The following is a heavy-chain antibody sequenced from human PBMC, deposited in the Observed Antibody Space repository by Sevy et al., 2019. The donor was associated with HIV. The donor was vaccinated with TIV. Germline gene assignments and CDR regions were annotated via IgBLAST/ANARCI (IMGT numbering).Heavy chain of an antibody. CDR3: VRAGGDTVVVSTAIGILIMDV. V-gene: IGHV3-7*04. CDR2: IKQDGSEK. D-gene: IGHD2-2*02. Sequence: GGSLRLSCTASGFIFSNYWMSWVRQAPGKGLEWVANIKQDGSEKNYVDSVKGRFTISRDNSKNSVYLQMNSLRVEDTAVYYCVRAGGDTVVVSTAIGILIMDVWGQGTTVTVSS. CDR1: GFIFSNYW. J-gene: IGHJ6*02.